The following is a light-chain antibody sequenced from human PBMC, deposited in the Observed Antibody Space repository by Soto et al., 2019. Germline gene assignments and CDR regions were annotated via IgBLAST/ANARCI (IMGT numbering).Light chain of an antibody. J-gene: IGLJ3*02. CDR2: SNN. CDR1: SSNIGSNY. V-gene: IGLV1-47*02. Sequence: QSVLTQPPSASGTPGQRVTISCSGSSSNIGSNYVYWYQQLPGTAPKLLIYSNNQRPSGVPDRFSGSKSGTSASLASSGLRSEDEAEYYGAAWDDSLSAWVFGGGTKLTV. CDR3: AAWDDSLSAWV.